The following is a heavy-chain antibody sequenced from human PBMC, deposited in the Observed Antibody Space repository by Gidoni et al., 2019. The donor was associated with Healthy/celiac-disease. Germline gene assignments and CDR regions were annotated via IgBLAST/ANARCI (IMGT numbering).Heavy chain of an antibody. J-gene: IGHJ5*02. Sequence: QLQLQESGPGLVKPLATLSLTCTVSGGSISSSSYYWGWISQPPGKGLEWIGSIYYSGSTYYYPYLMSRVTISVSTYKNQFSLKRISVTAADTAVYYCARHYYDSSGYYLGSWFDPWGQGTLVTVSS. D-gene: IGHD3-22*01. CDR3: ARHYYDSSGYYLGSWFDP. V-gene: IGHV4-39*01. CDR2: IYYSGST. CDR1: GGSISSSSYY.